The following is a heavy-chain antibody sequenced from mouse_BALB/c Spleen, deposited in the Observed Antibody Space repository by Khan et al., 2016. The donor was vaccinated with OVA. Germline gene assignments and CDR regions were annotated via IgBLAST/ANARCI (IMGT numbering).Heavy chain of an antibody. CDR3: ARAFYNCAWFAY. D-gene: IGHD1-3*01. CDR1: GFSLSNYG. CDR2: IWAGGST. V-gene: IGHV2-9*02. J-gene: IGHJ3*01. Sequence: QVQLKESGPGLVAPSQTLSITCTVSGFSLSNYGVHWVRQPPGKGLEWLGVIWAGGSTNHNSALMSRLSISKDDSKSPVFLKMNSLQTDDTATYYCARAFYNCAWFAYWGQGTLVTVSA.